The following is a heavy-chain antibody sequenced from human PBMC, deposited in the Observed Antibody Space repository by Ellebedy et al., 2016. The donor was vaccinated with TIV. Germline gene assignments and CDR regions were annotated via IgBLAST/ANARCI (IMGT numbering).Heavy chain of an antibody. CDR3: AREELGYCSGGSCYPLTNPPDY. J-gene: IGHJ4*02. CDR2: IYSGGST. V-gene: IGHV3-66*01. D-gene: IGHD2-15*01. Sequence: PGGSLRLSCAASGFTVSSNYMSWVRQAPGKGLEWVSVIYSGGSTYYADSVKGRFTISRDNSKNTLYLQMNSLRAEDTAVYYCAREELGYCSGGSCYPLTNPPDYWGQGTLVTVSS. CDR1: GFTVSSNY.